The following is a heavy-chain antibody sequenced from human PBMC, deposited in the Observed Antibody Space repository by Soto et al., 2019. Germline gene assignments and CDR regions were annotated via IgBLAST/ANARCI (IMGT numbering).Heavy chain of an antibody. D-gene: IGHD3-3*01. CDR3: ARAIFYYRAWFKNWFCP. J-gene: IGHJ5*02. CDR1: GFSLSTYGVA. CDR2: IYWDDDK. V-gene: IGHV2-5*02. Sequence: SGPTLVNPTQTLTLTCTFSGFSLSTYGVAVGWIRQPPGKALECLAIIYWDDDKRYSPSLTSRLTLTKDTSKNQVVLTLTNMDPVDTATYYCARAIFYYRAWFKNWFCPWGPRTVVPVSA.